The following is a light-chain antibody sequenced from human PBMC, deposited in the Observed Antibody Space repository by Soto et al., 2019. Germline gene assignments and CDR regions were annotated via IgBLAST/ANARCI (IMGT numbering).Light chain of an antibody. Sequence: EVVMTQSPATLSVSPGEGVTLSCRASQSVSSRLAWYQQRLGQAPRLLIYDVSTRATGIPARFSGSGSGTVFSLTIINLQSEDFAVYSCQQYNSWPPTFGGGTKVEIK. CDR1: QSVSSR. V-gene: IGKV3-15*01. CDR3: QQYNSWPPT. J-gene: IGKJ4*01. CDR2: DVS.